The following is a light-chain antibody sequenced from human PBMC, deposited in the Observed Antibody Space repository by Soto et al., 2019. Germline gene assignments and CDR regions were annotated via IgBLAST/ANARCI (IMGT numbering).Light chain of an antibody. Sequence: DIQMTQSPSSLSASVGDRVTITCRATQTVSTYLNWFQQKPGKAPKLLIYAASSLQSGVPSRFSGIASGTEFTLTISSLQPEEFATYYCKQSYSTPYTFGQGIKPEIK. V-gene: IGKV1-39*01. CDR3: KQSYSTPYT. J-gene: IGKJ2*01. CDR1: QTVSTY. CDR2: AAS.